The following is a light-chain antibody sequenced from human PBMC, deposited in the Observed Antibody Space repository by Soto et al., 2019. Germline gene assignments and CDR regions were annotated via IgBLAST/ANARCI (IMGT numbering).Light chain of an antibody. J-gene: IGKJ1*01. Sequence: DIQMTQSPSTLSASVGDRVTITCRASQSIASWLAWYQQKPGKAPELLIYDASSLKSGVPSRFSASGSGTEFTLTISDLQPDDFATYYCQQYNTYVFGQGTKVDIK. CDR1: QSIASW. V-gene: IGKV1-5*01. CDR3: QQYNTYV. CDR2: DAS.